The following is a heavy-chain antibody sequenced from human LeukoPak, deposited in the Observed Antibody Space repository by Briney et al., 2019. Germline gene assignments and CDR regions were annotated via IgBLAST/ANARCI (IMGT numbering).Heavy chain of an antibody. V-gene: IGHV3-21*01. J-gene: IGHJ4*02. CDR3: ARDGVFGGPQDYSDY. Sequence: GGSLRLSCAASGFTFSSYSMNWVRQAPGKGLEWVSSISSSSSYIYYADSVKGRFTISRDNAKNSLYLQMNSLRAEDTAVYYCARDGVFGGPQDYSDYWGQGTLVTVSS. CDR2: ISSSSSYI. D-gene: IGHD4-23*01. CDR1: GFTFSSYS.